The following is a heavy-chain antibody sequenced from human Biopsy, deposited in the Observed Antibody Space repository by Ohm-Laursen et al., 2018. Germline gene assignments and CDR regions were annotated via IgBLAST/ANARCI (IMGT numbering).Heavy chain of an antibody. Sequence: SDTLSLTCTVTDKSINKYYWSWLRQPAGKGLEYIGRILFSGDTNPDYNPSLKSRVTMSVDTSKNQFSLRLSSVTAADTAVYYCARDYGLELGGLEAFDIWGQGTMVTVSS. CDR1: DKSINKYY. D-gene: IGHD1-7*01. CDR3: ARDYGLELGGLEAFDI. J-gene: IGHJ3*02. CDR2: ILFSGDT. V-gene: IGHV4-4*07.